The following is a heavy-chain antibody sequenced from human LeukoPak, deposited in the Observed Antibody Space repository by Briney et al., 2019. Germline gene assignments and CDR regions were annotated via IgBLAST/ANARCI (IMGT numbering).Heavy chain of an antibody. CDR2: ISSNGGST. J-gene: IGHJ4*02. CDR3: ARDRYSCGWNYFDY. CDR1: GFTFSSYA. V-gene: IGHV3-64*01. D-gene: IGHD6-19*01. Sequence: GGSLRLSCAASGFTFSSYAMHWVRQAPGKGLEYVSAISSNGGSTYYANSVKGRFTISRDNSKNTLYLQMGSLRAEDMAVYYCARDRYSCGWNYFDYWGQGTLVTVSS.